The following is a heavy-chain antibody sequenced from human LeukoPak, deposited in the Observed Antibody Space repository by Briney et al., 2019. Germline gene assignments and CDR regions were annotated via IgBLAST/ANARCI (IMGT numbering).Heavy chain of an antibody. CDR3: TRTKDVTAIDS. V-gene: IGHV4-59*01. CDR1: GGSISGYY. CDR2: IYYSGST. Sequence: PSETLSLTCTVSGGSISGYYWSWIRQPPGRGLEWMGYIYYSGSTNYNPSLKSRDTISVDTSKSQFSLKLSSMTAADTAVYYCTRTKDVTAIDSWGQGILVTVSS. D-gene: IGHD2-21*02. J-gene: IGHJ4*02.